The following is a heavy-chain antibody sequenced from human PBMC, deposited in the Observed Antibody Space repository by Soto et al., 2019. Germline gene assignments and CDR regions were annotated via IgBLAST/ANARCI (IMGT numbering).Heavy chain of an antibody. CDR2: ISGSGGST. CDR3: ATFLYDSSGYYYPRDY. V-gene: IGHV3-23*01. CDR1: GFTFSSYA. J-gene: IGHJ4*02. D-gene: IGHD3-22*01. Sequence: GGSLRLSCAASGFTFSSYAMSWVRQAPGKGLEWVSAISGSGGSTYYADSVKGRFTISRDNSKNTLYLQMNSLRAEDTAVYYCATFLYDSSGYYYPRDYWGQGTLVTVSS.